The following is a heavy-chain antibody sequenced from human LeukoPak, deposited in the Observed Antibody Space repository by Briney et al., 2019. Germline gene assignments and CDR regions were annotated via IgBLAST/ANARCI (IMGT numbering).Heavy chain of an antibody. J-gene: IGHJ4*02. D-gene: IGHD1-26*01. V-gene: IGHV4-4*07. CDR2: VDTSGNP. CDR1: GGSISSSH. CDR3: ARSGSLLFDC. Sequence: SETLSLTCTVSGGSISSSHWSWIRQPAGKGLEWIGHVDTSGNPHYNPSLNSRVTMSADASNNHLSLNLSSVTAADTAVYYCARSGSLLFDCWGQGILVTVSS.